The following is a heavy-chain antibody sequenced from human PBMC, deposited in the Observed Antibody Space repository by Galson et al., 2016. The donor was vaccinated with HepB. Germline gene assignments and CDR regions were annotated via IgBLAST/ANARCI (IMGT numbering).Heavy chain of an antibody. J-gene: IGHJ4*02. CDR2: IYYNGNT. D-gene: IGHD1-1*01. V-gene: IGHV4-39*02. CDR3: AREPRGNNWDYFGY. Sequence: SETLSLTCTVSGGSIINNRYYWGWIRQPPGKGLEWIANIYYNGNTYYNPSLKSRVTIVMDTSENHFSLNLNSMTASDTAIYYCAREPRGNNWDYFGYWGQGALVTGSS. CDR1: GGSIINNRYY.